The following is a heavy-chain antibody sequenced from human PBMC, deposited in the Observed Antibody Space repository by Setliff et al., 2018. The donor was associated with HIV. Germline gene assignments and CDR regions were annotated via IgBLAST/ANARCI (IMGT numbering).Heavy chain of an antibody. J-gene: IGHJ3*02. CDR3: ARTRTQDAFGI. V-gene: IGHV4-39*07. CDR1: GGSISSSSYY. Sequence: SETLSLTCTVSGGSISSSSYYWGWIRQPPGKGLEWIGSIYYSGSTYYNPSLKSRVTISVDTSKNQFSLKLSSVTATDTAVHYCARTRTQDAFGIWGQGTMVTVSS. CDR2: IYYSGST.